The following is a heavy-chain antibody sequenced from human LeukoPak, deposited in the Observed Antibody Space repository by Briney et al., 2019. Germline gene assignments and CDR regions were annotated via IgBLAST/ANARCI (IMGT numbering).Heavy chain of an antibody. D-gene: IGHD6-19*01. J-gene: IGHJ4*02. Sequence: GGSLRLSCAASGFTFSSYSMNWVRQAPGEGLEWVSSISSSSSYIYYADSVKGRFTTSRDNAKNSLYLQMNSLRAEDTAVYYCARGPSSGWFDYWGQGTLVTVSS. CDR1: GFTFSSYS. CDR3: ARGPSSGWFDY. CDR2: ISSSSSYI. V-gene: IGHV3-21*01.